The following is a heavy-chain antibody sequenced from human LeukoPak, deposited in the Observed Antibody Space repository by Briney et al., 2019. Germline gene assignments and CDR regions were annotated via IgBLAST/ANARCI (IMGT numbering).Heavy chain of an antibody. D-gene: IGHD4-17*01. CDR1: GFTFSSYW. CDR2: INSDGSST. Sequence: GGSLRLSCAASGFTFSSYWMHWVRQAPGKGLVCVSRINSDGSSTSYADSVKGRFTISRDNAKNTLYLQMNSLRAEDTAVYYCARELFYGDSYDYWGQGTLVTVSS. V-gene: IGHV3-74*01. CDR3: ARELFYGDSYDY. J-gene: IGHJ4*02.